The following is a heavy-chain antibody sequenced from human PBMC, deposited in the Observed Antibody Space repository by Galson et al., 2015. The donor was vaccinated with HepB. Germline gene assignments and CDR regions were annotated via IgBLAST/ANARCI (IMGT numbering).Heavy chain of an antibody. CDR1: GYTFTSYY. CDR3: VTTPTSIAPFDY. D-gene: IGHD6-13*01. CDR2: INPSGGST. V-gene: IGHV1-46*01. Sequence: SVKVSCKASGYTFTSYYMHWVRQAPGQGLEWMGIINPSGGSTSYAQKFQGRVTMTRDTSTSTVYMELSSLRSEDTAVYYCVTTPTSIAPFDYWGQGTLVTVSS. J-gene: IGHJ4*02.